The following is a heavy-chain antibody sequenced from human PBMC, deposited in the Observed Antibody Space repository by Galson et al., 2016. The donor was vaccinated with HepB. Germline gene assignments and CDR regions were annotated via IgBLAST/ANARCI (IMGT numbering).Heavy chain of an antibody. CDR2: TYYRSKWYY. J-gene: IGHJ5*02. CDR1: GDSVSSNSAA. CDR3: ARDPGWQYRYSGSYLGWFDP. Sequence: CAISGDSVSSNSAAWNWLRQSPLRGLEWLGRTYYRSKWYYDYAVSVQSRITISADTSKNQFSLHLDSVTPEDTAVYYCARDPGWQYRYSGSYLGWFDPWGQGTLVTVSS. D-gene: IGHD1-26*01. V-gene: IGHV6-1*01.